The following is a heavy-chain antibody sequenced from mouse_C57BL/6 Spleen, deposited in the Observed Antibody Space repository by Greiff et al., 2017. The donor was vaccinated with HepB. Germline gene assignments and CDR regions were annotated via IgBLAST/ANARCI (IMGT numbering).Heavy chain of an antibody. CDR2: IYPGSGST. D-gene: IGHD2-2*01. CDR1: GYTFTSYW. CDR3: AVYYGYENYFDY. Sequence: VQLQQPGAELVKPGASVKMSCKASGYTFTSYWITWVKQRPGQGLEWIGDIYPGSGSTNYNEKFKSKATLTVDTSSSTAYMQLSSLTSEDSAVYYCAVYYGYENYFDYWGQGTTLTVSS. J-gene: IGHJ2*01. V-gene: IGHV1-55*01.